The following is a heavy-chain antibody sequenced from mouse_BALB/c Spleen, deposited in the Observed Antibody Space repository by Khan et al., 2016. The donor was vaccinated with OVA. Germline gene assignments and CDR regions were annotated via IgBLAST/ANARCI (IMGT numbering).Heavy chain of an antibody. J-gene: IGHJ4*01. CDR1: GFNIKDTY. CDR2: IDPANGNT. CDR3: ASGKMHYDGTNAMDY. V-gene: IGHV14-3*02. Sequence: VQLQQPGAELVKPGASVKLSCTASGFNIKDTYMHWVQQRPEQGLEWIGGIDPANGNTKYDPKVQGKATITAHTYSNTAYLQLSSRTFEANEVHYCASGKMHYDGTNAMDYWGQGTTVTVSS. D-gene: IGHD1-2*01.